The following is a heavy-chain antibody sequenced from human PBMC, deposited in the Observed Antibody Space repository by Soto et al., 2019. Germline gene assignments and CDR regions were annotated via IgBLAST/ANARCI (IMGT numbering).Heavy chain of an antibody. D-gene: IGHD5-12*01. CDR1: GYTFTGYY. J-gene: IGHJ4*02. CDR3: ARLYSGYDYKFDY. V-gene: IGHV1-2*04. Sequence: ASVKVSCKASGYTFTGYYMHWVRQAPGQGLEWMGWINPNSGGTNYAQKFQGWVTMTRDTSISTAYMELSRLRSDDTAVYYCARLYSGYDYKFDYWGQGTLVTVSS. CDR2: INPNSGGT.